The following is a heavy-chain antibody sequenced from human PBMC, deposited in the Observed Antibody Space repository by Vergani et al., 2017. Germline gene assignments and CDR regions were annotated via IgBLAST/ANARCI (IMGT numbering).Heavy chain of an antibody. Sequence: QVQLQESGPGLVKPSETLSLTCTVSGGSISSYYWSWIRQPPGKGLEWIGYIYYSGDTNYNPSLKSRVTISVDTSKNQFSLKLSSVTAADTAVYYCARGPDCGGDCPDTEPYWYFDLWGRGTLVTVSS. CDR3: ARGPDCGGDCPDTEPYWYFDL. J-gene: IGHJ2*01. CDR1: GGSISSYY. D-gene: IGHD2-21*02. CDR2: IYYSGDT. V-gene: IGHV4-59*01.